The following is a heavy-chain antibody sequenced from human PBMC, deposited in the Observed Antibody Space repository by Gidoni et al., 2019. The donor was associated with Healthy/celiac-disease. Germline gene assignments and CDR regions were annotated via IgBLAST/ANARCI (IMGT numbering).Heavy chain of an antibody. D-gene: IGHD1-1*01. Sequence: TVSGDSISSSSYYWGWIRPTPGKGLEWIGSIYYSGSTYYNPSLKSRVTIAVDTSKTQFSLKLSSVTAPDTAVYYCARHALDYYYYYYMDVWGKGTTVTVSS. CDR2: IYYSGST. CDR3: ARHALDYYYYYYMDV. J-gene: IGHJ6*03. CDR1: GDSISSSSYY. V-gene: IGHV4-39*01.